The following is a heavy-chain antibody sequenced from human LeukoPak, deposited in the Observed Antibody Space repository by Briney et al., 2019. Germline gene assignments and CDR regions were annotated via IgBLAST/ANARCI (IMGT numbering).Heavy chain of an antibody. D-gene: IGHD3-22*01. V-gene: IGHV4-28*01. CDR1: GYSISSSNW. J-gene: IGHJ3*02. Sequence: SETLSLTCAVSGYSISSSNWWGWTRQPPGKGLEWIGYIYYSGSTYYNPSLKSRVTMSVDTSKNQFSLKLSSVTAVDTAVYYCARMGDSSSYYDPPGAFDIWGQGTMVTVSS. CDR2: IYYSGST. CDR3: ARMGDSSSYYDPPGAFDI.